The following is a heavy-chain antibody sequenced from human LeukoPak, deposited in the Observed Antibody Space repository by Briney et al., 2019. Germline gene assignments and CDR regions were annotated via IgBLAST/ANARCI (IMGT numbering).Heavy chain of an antibody. V-gene: IGHV3-48*04. D-gene: IGHD3-22*01. Sequence: PGGSLRLSCAASGFTFSTYSMNWVRQAPGKGLERVSYISSSTSTIYYADSVKGRFTISRDNAKNSLYLQMNSLRAEDTAVYYCASASRNYYDSSGYEADAFDIWGQGTMATVSS. J-gene: IGHJ3*02. CDR2: ISSSTSTI. CDR1: GFTFSTYS. CDR3: ASASRNYYDSSGYEADAFDI.